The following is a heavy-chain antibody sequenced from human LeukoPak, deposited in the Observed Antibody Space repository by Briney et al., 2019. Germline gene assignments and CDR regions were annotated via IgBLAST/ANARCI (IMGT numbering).Heavy chain of an antibody. D-gene: IGHD5-18*01. CDR2: IYRSGSA. CDR3: ARHRGYSYGYQDY. J-gene: IGHJ4*02. CDR1: GGSISSTGYY. V-gene: IGHV4-39*01. Sequence: SETLSLTCTVSGGSISSTGYYWGWIRQPPGKGLEWIGSIYRSGSAYYKPSLTSRVTMSVDSSKNQFFLKLSSVTASDTAVYYCARHRGYSYGYQDYWGQGTLVTVSS.